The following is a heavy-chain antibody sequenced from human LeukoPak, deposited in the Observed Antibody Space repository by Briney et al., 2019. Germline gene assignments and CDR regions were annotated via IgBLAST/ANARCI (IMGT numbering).Heavy chain of an antibody. CDR3: AKSGDGSGTPYYFDY. CDR1: GFTFSDYY. V-gene: IGHV3-11*01. CDR2: ISSSGSTI. D-gene: IGHD3-10*01. Sequence: KPGGSLRLSCAASGFTFSDYYMSWIRQAPGKGLEWVPYISSSGSTIYYADSVKGRFTISRDNAKNSLYLQMNSLRAEDTALYYCAKSGDGSGTPYYFDYWGQGTLVTVSS. J-gene: IGHJ4*02.